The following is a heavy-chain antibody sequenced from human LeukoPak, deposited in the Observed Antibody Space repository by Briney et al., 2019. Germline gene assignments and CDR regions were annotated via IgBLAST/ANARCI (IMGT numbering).Heavy chain of an antibody. V-gene: IGHV4-31*03. CDR2: IYYSGST. D-gene: IGHD1-26*01. CDR3: ARNSGSYPRIDY. Sequence: PSETLSLTCTVSGGSISSGGYYWSWIRQHPGKGLEWIGYIYYSGSTYYNPSLKNRVTISVDTSKNQFSLKLSSVTAADTAAYYCARNSGSYPRIDYWGQGTLVTVSS. J-gene: IGHJ4*02. CDR1: GGSISSGGYY.